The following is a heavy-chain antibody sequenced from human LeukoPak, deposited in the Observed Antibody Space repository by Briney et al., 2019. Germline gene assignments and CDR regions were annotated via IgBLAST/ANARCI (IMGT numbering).Heavy chain of an antibody. CDR1: GITLSNYG. CDR2: ISGTGGST. Sequence: PGGSLRLSCAVSGITLSNYGMSWVRQAPGKGLEWVAGISGTGGSTEYADSVKGRFTVSRDNAKNTLYLQMNSLRAEDTAVYFCAKRGVVIRVILVGFHKEANYFDSWGQGALVTVSS. J-gene: IGHJ4*02. CDR3: AKRGVVIRVILVGFHKEANYFDS. V-gene: IGHV3-23*01. D-gene: IGHD2-21*01.